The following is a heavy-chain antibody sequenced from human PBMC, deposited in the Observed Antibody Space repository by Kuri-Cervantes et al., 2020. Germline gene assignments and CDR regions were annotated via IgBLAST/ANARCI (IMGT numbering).Heavy chain of an antibody. CDR1: GYSFSKNW. V-gene: IGHV5-51*01. D-gene: IGHD6-13*01. Sequence: GGSLRLSCKGSGYSFSKNWIGWVRQLPGKGLEWVEIFNPGDSEARYSPSFQGQVTFSADKAISTANLQWSSLKASDTAMYYCARRSARYSSFGFDYWGQGTLVTVSS. CDR3: ARRSARYSSFGFDY. CDR2: FNPGDSEA. J-gene: IGHJ4*02.